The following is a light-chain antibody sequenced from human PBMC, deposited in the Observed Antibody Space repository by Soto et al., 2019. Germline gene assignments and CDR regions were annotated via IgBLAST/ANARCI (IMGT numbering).Light chain of an antibody. CDR1: SSDVGGYNY. CDR2: EVS. Sequence: QSVLTQPPSASGSPGQSVTISCTGTSSDVGGYNYVSWYQQHPGKAPKLMIYEVSKRPSGVPDRFSGSKSGNTASLTVSGLQAEDEAEYYCSSYAGSNNLGVCGGGTKLTVL. J-gene: IGLJ3*02. CDR3: SSYAGSNNLGV. V-gene: IGLV2-8*01.